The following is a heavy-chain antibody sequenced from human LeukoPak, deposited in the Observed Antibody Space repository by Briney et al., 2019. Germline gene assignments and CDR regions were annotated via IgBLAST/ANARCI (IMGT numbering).Heavy chain of an antibody. J-gene: IGHJ3*02. V-gene: IGHV4-39*07. Sequence: PSETLSLTCTVSGGSIRSTSNYWAWIRQAPGRGPGGIGIINYTGSTYYNPSLGSRVTMSVDTSKSQFSLKLDSVTAADTAVYARDPIRGKDAFDIWGQGTQVTVSS. CDR2: INYTGST. CDR1: GGSIRSTSNY. CDR3: DPIRGKDAFDI. D-gene: IGHD3-10*01.